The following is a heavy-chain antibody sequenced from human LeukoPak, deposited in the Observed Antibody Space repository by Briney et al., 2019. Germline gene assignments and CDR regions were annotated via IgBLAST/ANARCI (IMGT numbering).Heavy chain of an antibody. D-gene: IGHD3-10*01. Sequence: SQTLSLTCAISGDSVSSNSVAWNWIRQSPSRGLEWLGRTYYRSKWYNDYAVSVKSRITINPDTSKNQFSLQLNSVTPEDTAIYYCARAAFGEFVHWFDPWGQGTLVTVSS. J-gene: IGHJ5*02. CDR1: GDSVSSNSVA. V-gene: IGHV6-1*01. CDR3: ARAAFGEFVHWFDP. CDR2: TYYRSKWYN.